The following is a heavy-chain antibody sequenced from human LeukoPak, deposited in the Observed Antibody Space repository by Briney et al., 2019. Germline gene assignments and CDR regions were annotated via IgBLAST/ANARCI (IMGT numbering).Heavy chain of an antibody. V-gene: IGHV1-3*01. CDR3: ARGEVLYGSGSYYGY. D-gene: IGHD3-10*01. Sequence: ASVKVSSKASGYTFTSYAMHWVRQAPGQRLEWMGWINAGNGNTKYPQKFQGRVTITRDTSASTAYMELSSLSSEDTAVYYCARGEVLYGSGSYYGYWGQGTLVTVSS. J-gene: IGHJ4*02. CDR2: INAGNGNT. CDR1: GYTFTSYA.